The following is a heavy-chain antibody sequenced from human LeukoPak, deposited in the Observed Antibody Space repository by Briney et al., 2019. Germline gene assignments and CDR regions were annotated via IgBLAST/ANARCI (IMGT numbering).Heavy chain of an antibody. Sequence: GRSLRLSCTASGFTFGDYAMSWFRQAPGKGLEWVGFIRSKAYGGTTEYAASVKGRFTISRDDSKSIAYLQMNSLKTEDTAVYYCTREFQGNGFDYWGQGTLVTVSS. CDR2: IRSKAYGGTT. CDR3: TREFQGNGFDY. CDR1: GFTFGDYA. D-gene: IGHD2-8*01. V-gene: IGHV3-49*03. J-gene: IGHJ4*02.